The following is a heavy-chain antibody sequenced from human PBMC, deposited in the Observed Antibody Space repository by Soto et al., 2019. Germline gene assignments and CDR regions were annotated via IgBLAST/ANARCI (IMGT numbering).Heavy chain of an antibody. J-gene: IGHJ4*02. CDR1: GFAFSTYW. CDR2: IKSDGTYT. D-gene: IGHD1-1*01. V-gene: IGHV3-74*01. CDR3: ARGNSGTPDY. Sequence: EVQLVESGGGLVQPGGSLKLSCAASGFAFSTYWMHWVRQAPGKGLVWVARIKSDGTYTNYADSVEGRFTVSRDNADNTLCLQMTSLRVEDTALYYCARGNSGTPDYWGQGTLVTVSS.